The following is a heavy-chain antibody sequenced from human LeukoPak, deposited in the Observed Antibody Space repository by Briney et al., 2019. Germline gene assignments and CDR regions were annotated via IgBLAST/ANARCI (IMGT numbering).Heavy chain of an antibody. V-gene: IGHV4-34*01. CDR1: GGSFSGDY. D-gene: IGHD5-18*01. Sequence: SETLSLTCAVYGGSFSGDYWSWIRQPPGKGLEWIGEINHNGSTNYNPSLKSRVTISVDTSKNQFSLKLSSVTAADTAVYYCASRDTAAGLDWGQGTLVTVSP. J-gene: IGHJ4*02. CDR3: ASRDTAAGLD. CDR2: INHNGST.